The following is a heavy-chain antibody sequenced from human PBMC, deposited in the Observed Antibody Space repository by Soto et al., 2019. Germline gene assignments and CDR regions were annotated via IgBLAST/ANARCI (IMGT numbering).Heavy chain of an antibody. CDR3: ARHEQFYYTYYGMDV. Sequence: EEQLVQSGPAVKKPGESLKISCKASGFSFTTYWIAWVRQMPGKGLEWVGIINPGDFDFDTRYSPSFQGQVTISADRSTRTAYLQWSSRKASDPAMYYCARHEQFYYTYYGMDVWGQGTTVTVSS. J-gene: IGHJ6*02. CDR2: INPGDFDFDT. CDR1: GFSFTTYW. V-gene: IGHV5-51*01.